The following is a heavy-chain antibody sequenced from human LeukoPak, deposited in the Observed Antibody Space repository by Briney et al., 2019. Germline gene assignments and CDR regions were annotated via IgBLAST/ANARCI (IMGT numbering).Heavy chain of an antibody. CDR2: ISSSSSYI. V-gene: IGHV3-21*01. CDR3: ARDLMNGNDY. J-gene: IGHJ4*02. CDR1: GFTFSDYS. D-gene: IGHD1-1*01. Sequence: GGSLRLSCAASGFTFSDYSMNWVRQAPGKGLEWVSFISSSSSYIYYADSVKGRFTISGDNAKNSLYLQMNSLRAEDTAVYFCARDLMNGNDYWGQGTLVTVSS.